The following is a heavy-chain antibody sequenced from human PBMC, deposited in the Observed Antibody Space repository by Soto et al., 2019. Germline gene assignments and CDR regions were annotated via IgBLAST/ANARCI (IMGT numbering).Heavy chain of an antibody. J-gene: IGHJ4*02. CDR2: IYPGDSDT. Sequence: PVQFLKISCKGSGYSFTSYWIGRVRQMPGKGLEWMGIIYPGDSDTRYSPSFQGQVTISVDGSINTAYLQWRSLKASDTAMYYCASPGQNRDRALPFWGQGTPVTVSS. D-gene: IGHD2-21*02. V-gene: IGHV5-51*01. CDR1: GYSFTSYW. CDR3: ASPGQNRDRALPF.